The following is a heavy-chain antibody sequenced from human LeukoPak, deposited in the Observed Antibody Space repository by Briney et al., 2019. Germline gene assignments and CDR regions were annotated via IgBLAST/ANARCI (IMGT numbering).Heavy chain of an antibody. D-gene: IGHD3-10*01. CDR3: ARGPLNYYGSGSYYNEGY. V-gene: IGHV1-69*01. Sequence: AASVKVSCKASGGTFSSYAISWVRQAPGQGLEWMGGIIPIFGTANYAQKFQGRVTITADESTSTAYMELSSLRSEGTAVYYCARGPLNYYGSGSYYNEGYWGQGTMVTVSS. J-gene: IGHJ4*02. CDR2: IIPIFGTA. CDR1: GGTFSSYA.